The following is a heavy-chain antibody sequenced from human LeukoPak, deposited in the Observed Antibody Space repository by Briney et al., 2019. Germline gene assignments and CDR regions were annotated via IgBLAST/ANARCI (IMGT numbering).Heavy chain of an antibody. CDR1: GYTFTSYD. J-gene: IGHJ1*01. D-gene: IGHD3-9*01. Sequence: ASVKVSCKASGYTFTSYDINWVRHATGQGLEWMGWMNPNGGNTGYAQKFQGRVTMTRNTSISTAYMELSSLRSEDTAVYYCARGAVLRYFDWLLHEEYFQHWGQGTLVTVSS. V-gene: IGHV1-8*01. CDR3: ARGAVLRYFDWLLHEEYFQH. CDR2: MNPNGGNT.